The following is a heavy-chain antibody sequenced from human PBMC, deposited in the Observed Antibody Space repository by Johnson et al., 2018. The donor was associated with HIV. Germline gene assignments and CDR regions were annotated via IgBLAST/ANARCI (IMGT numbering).Heavy chain of an antibody. CDR3: TGGRDLRAFDI. CDR1: VFIFGDYA. Sequence: EVHLVESGGGLVQPGRSLRLSCTTSVFIFGDYAMTWFRQAPTKGLEWVSFIRSKAYGETPEYAASVKGRFTISRDDSKSIAFLQMDSLKTEDTAMYYCTGGRDLRAFDIWGQGTMVTVSS. CDR2: IRSKAYGETP. V-gene: IGHV3-49*03. D-gene: IGHD2-21*02. J-gene: IGHJ3*02.